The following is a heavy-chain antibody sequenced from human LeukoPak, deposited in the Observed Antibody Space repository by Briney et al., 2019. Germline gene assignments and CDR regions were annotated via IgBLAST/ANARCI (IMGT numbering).Heavy chain of an antibody. CDR2: ISSSSSTI. V-gene: IGHV3-48*04. CDR1: GFTFSSYS. D-gene: IGHD3-3*01. J-gene: IGHJ6*03. Sequence: GGSLRLSCAASGFTFSSYSMNWVRQAPGKGLEWVSYISSSSSTIYYADSVKGRFTISRDNAKNSLYLQMNSLRAEDTAVYYCARDGGAYYDFWSGYYPYYYMDVWGKGTTVTVSS. CDR3: ARDGGAYYDFWSGYYPYYYMDV.